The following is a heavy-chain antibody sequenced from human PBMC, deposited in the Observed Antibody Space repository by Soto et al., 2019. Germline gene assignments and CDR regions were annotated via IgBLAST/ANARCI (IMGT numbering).Heavy chain of an antibody. D-gene: IGHD2-2*01. J-gene: IGHJ5*02. CDR3: AREKNGCSSPSCYRWLDP. Sequence: SETLSLTSTVSGGSISSYYWSWIRQPPGKGLEWIGYIYYSGSTNYNPSLKSRVTISVDTSKNQFSLKLSSVTAADTAVYYCAREKNGCSSPSCYRWLDPWGQGTLVTVSS. CDR1: GGSISSYY. V-gene: IGHV4-59*01. CDR2: IYYSGST.